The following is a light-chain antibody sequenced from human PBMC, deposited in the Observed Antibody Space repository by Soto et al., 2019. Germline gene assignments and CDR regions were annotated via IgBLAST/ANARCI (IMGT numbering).Light chain of an antibody. Sequence: DIQLTQSPSALSASVGDRVTITCRASRSISRWLAWYQHKPGKAPKLLIYQASTLESGVPSRFSGSGSGTEFTLTITSLQPDDFATYFCLQFNTYSPWTFGQGTKVEIK. CDR1: RSISRW. J-gene: IGKJ1*01. CDR2: QAS. V-gene: IGKV1-5*01. CDR3: LQFNTYSPWT.